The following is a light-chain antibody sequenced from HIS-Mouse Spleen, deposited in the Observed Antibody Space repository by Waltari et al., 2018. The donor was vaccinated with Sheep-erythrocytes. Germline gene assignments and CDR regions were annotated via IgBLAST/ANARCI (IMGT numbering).Light chain of an antibody. J-gene: IGLJ3*02. CDR2: EGS. CDR3: CSYAGSSTPWV. CDR1: TSDVGSYTL. V-gene: IGLV2-23*01. Sequence: QSALTQPASVSGSPGQSITLPCSGPTSDVGSYTLVSWYQQHPGKAPKLLIYEGSKRPSGVSNRFSGSKSGNTASLTISGLQAEDEADYYCCSYAGSSTPWVFGGGTKLTVL.